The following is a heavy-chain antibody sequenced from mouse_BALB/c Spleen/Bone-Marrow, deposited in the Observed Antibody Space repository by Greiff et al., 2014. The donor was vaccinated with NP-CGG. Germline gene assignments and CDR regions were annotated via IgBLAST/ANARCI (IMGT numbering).Heavy chain of an antibody. J-gene: IGHJ2*01. CDR3: ARYYYGSSYFDY. Sequence: VQLKESGAELVKPGASVKLSCTASGFNIKDTYMHWVKQRPEQGLEWIGRIDPANGNTKYDPKFQGKATITADTSSNTAYLQLSSLTSEDTAVYYCARYYYGSSYFDYWGQATTLPVSS. D-gene: IGHD1-1*01. CDR1: GFNIKDTY. CDR2: IDPANGNT. V-gene: IGHV14-3*02.